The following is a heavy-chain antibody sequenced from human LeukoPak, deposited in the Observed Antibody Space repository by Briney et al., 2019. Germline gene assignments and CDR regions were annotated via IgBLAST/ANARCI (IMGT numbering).Heavy chain of an antibody. J-gene: IGHJ4*02. V-gene: IGHV3-30*18. CDR2: ISYDGSNK. CDR3: AKLSFLAAAGTNFDY. CDR1: GFTFSSYA. Sequence: GGSLRLSCAASGFTFSSYAMRWVRQAPGKGLEWVAVISYDGSNKYYADSVKGRFTISRDNSKNTLYLQMNSLRAEDTAVYYCAKLSFLAAAGTNFDYWGQGTLVTVSS. D-gene: IGHD6-13*01.